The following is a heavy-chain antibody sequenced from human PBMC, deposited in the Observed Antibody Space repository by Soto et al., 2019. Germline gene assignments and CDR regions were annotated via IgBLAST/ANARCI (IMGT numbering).Heavy chain of an antibody. CDR2: IIPIFGTA. CDR1: GGTFSSYA. J-gene: IGHJ5*02. D-gene: IGHD3-10*01. V-gene: IGHV1-69*01. Sequence: QVQLVQSGAEVKKPGSSVKASCKASGGTFSSYAISWVRQAPGQGLEWMGGIIPIFGTANYAQKFQGRVTITADESTSTAYMELSSLRSEDTAVYYCARESTLRYYGSGSYYTFDPWGQGTLVTVSS. CDR3: ARESTLRYYGSGSYYTFDP.